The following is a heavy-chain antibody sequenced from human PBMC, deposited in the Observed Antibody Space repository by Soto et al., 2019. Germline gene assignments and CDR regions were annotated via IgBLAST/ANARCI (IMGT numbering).Heavy chain of an antibody. CDR1: GFTFSSYG. D-gene: IGHD6-13*01. J-gene: IGHJ4*02. CDR2: IRYDGSNK. Sequence: QVQLVESGGGVVQPGRSLRLSCAASGFTFSSYGMHWVRQAPGKGLEWVAVIRYDGSNKYYADSVKGRFTISRDNSKNTLYLQMNSLRAEDTAVYYCARGPSSSWSYDYWGQRTLVTVSS. CDR3: ARGPSSSWSYDY. V-gene: IGHV3-33*01.